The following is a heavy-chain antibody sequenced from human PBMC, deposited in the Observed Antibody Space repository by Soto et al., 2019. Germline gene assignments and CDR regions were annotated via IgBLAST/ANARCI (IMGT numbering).Heavy chain of an antibody. V-gene: IGHV1-69*12. CDR2: IIPIFGTV. D-gene: IGHD5-12*01. J-gene: IGHJ2*01. Sequence: QVQLVQSGAEVKKPGSSVKVSCKASGGTFSNYPISWVRQAPGQGLEWMGGIIPIFGTVNYAQKFQGRVTITADESTSTAYMELSSLRSEDTAVYYCARGNHRWLQLWYLDLWGRGTLGTVSS. CDR3: ARGNHRWLQLWYLDL. CDR1: GGTFSNYP.